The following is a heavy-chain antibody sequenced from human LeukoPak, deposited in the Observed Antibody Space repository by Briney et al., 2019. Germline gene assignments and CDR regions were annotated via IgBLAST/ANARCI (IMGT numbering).Heavy chain of an antibody. Sequence: ASVKVSCKASAYTFTSYGITWVQQAPGQGLEWMGWISAYNGNTNYAQKLQGRVTMTTDTSTSTAYMELRSLRSDDTAVYYCARSVDSYYYDFYYMDVWGKGTTVTVSS. J-gene: IGHJ6*03. V-gene: IGHV1-18*01. CDR1: AYTFTSYG. CDR3: ARSVDSYYYDFYYMDV. CDR2: ISAYNGNT. D-gene: IGHD5-18*01.